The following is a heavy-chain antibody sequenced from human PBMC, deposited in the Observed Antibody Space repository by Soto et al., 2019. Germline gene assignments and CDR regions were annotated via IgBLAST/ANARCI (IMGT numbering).Heavy chain of an antibody. Sequence: EVQLLESGGGLVQPGGSLRLSCAASGFTFSSYAMSWVRQAPGKGLEWVSAISGSGGSTYYADSVKGRFTISRDNSKNTLYLQMNSLIAEDTAVYYCAKDTGLRFLERLFGYWGQGTLVTVSS. D-gene: IGHD3-3*01. V-gene: IGHV3-23*01. CDR2: ISGSGGST. J-gene: IGHJ4*02. CDR3: AKDTGLRFLERLFGY. CDR1: GFTFSSYA.